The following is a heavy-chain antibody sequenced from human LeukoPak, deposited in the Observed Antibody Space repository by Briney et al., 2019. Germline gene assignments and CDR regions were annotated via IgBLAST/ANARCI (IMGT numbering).Heavy chain of an antibody. Sequence: SETLSLTCTVSGGSISSYYWGWIRQPAGKGLEWIGRIYTSGSANYNPSLTSRLTMSVDTSKSQFSLKLTSVTSADTAVYSCARLLDNDISGDPDTFDVWGQGTTVIVSS. V-gene: IGHV4-4*07. CDR1: GGSISSYY. J-gene: IGHJ3*01. CDR2: IYTSGSA. CDR3: ARLLDNDISGDPDTFDV. D-gene: IGHD3-22*01.